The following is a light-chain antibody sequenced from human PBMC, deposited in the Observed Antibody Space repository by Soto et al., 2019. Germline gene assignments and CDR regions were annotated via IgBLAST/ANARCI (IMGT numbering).Light chain of an antibody. CDR1: QTISSW. Sequence: DIQMTQSPSTLSGSVGDRVTITCRASQTISSWLAWYQQKPGKAPKLLIYKASTLKSGVPSRFSGSGSGTEFTLTISSLQPDDFATYYCQHYNIYSWTFGQGTKVDI. V-gene: IGKV1-5*03. CDR2: KAS. J-gene: IGKJ1*01. CDR3: QHYNIYSWT.